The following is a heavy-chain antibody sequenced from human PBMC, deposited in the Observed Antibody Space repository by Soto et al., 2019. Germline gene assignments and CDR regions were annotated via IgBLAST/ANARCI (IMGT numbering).Heavy chain of an antibody. J-gene: IGHJ4*02. CDR3: ARAPRDVIFDY. D-gene: IGHD2-21*01. CDR1: GCSISSFY. CDR2: IYYSGSA. V-gene: IGHV4-59*01. Sequence: SETLSLTCTASGCSISSFYWSWIRQPPGKGLEWIGDIYYSGSANYNPSLKSRVTRSVDASNFQSTLKLGSVTAGGTAVYDCARAPRDVIFDYLGQGTPVTVPS.